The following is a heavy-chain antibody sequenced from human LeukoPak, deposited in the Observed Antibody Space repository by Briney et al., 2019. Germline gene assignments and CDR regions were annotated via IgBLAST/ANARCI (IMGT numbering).Heavy chain of an antibody. CDR2: INHSGST. V-gene: IGHV4-34*01. CDR3: ARGPLSLDY. CDR1: SGSFSGYY. J-gene: IGHJ4*02. Sequence: SETLSLTCAVYSGSFSGYYWSWIRQPPGKGLEWIGEINHSGSTNYNPSLKSRVTISVDTSKNQFSLKLSSVTAADTAVYYCARGPLSLDYWGQGTLVTVSS.